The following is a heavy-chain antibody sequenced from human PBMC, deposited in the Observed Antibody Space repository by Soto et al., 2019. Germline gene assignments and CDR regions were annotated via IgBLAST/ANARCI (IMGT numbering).Heavy chain of an antibody. D-gene: IGHD4-4*01. J-gene: IGHJ4*02. Sequence: PSETLSLTCAVYGGSFSGYYWSWIRQPPGKGLEWIGEINHSGSTNYNPSLKSRVTISVDTSKNQFSLKLSSVTAADTAVYYCARTPTLWAKMTTVTSHFEYWGQGTLVTVSS. CDR3: ARTPTLWAKMTTVTSHFEY. CDR2: INHSGST. CDR1: GGSFSGYY. V-gene: IGHV4-34*01.